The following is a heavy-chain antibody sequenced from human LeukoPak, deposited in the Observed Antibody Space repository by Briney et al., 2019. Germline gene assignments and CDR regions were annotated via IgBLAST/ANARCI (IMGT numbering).Heavy chain of an antibody. CDR1: GGSISSSSYY. D-gene: IGHD3-16*02. J-gene: IGHJ4*02. V-gene: IGHV4-39*02. Sequence: SETLSLTCTVSGGSISSSSYYWGWIRQPPGKGLEWIGSIYYSGSTCYNPSLKSRVTISVDTSRNQFSLKLSSVTAADTAVYYCAREPLMITFGGVIAPENYFDYWGQGTLVTVSS. CDR3: AREPLMITFGGVIAPENYFDY. CDR2: IYYSGST.